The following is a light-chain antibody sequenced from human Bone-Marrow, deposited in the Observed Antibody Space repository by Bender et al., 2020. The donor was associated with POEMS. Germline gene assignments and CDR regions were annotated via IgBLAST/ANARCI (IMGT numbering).Light chain of an antibody. CDR2: RSN. CDR3: QSYDNSLGGWV. Sequence: QSVLTQPTSASGTPGQSVTISCSGGSSNIGSNHVYWYQHFPGTAPKLLIYRSNQRPSGVPDRFSASKSGTSASLAITGLQAEDEGDYYCQSYDNSLGGWVFGGGTKLTVL. CDR1: SSNIGSNH. V-gene: IGLV1-47*01. J-gene: IGLJ3*02.